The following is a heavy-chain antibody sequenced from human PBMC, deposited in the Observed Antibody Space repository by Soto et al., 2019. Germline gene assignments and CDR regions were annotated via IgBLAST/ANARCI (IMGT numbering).Heavy chain of an antibody. D-gene: IGHD3-10*01. V-gene: IGHV4-34*01. CDR3: ARGRLELLWFGESQRWFDP. J-gene: IGHJ5*02. CDR2: INHSGST. CDR1: GGSFSGYY. Sequence: SETLSLTCAVYGGSFSGYYWSWIRQPPGKGLEWIGEINHSGSTNYNPSLKSRVTISLDTSKNQFSLKLSSVTAADTAVYYCARGRLELLWFGESQRWFDPWGQGTLVTVSS.